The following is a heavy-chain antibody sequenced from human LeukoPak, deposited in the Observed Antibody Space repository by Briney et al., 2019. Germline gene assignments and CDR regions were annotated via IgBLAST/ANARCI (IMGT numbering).Heavy chain of an antibody. CDR3: ARIQLYARGLDY. Sequence: GGSLRLSCAASGFTFSSYEMNWVRQAPGKGLEWVSYFSGSGSTIYYADSVKGRFTISRDNSKNTLYLQMNSLRAEDTAVYYCARIQLYARGLDYWGQGTLVTVSS. V-gene: IGHV3-48*03. D-gene: IGHD5-18*01. CDR1: GFTFSSYE. CDR2: FSGSGSTI. J-gene: IGHJ4*02.